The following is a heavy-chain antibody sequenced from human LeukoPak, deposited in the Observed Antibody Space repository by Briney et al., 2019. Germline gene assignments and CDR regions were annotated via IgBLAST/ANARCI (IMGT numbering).Heavy chain of an antibody. V-gene: IGHV4-34*01. CDR2: INHSGST. J-gene: IGHJ4*02. CDR3: ARRYYYDSSGYYQYFDY. Sequence: SETLSLTCAVYGGSFSGYYWSWIRQPPGKGLEWIGEINHSGSTDYNPSLKSRVTISVDTSKNQFSLKLSSVTAADTAVYYCARRYYYDSSGYYQYFDYWGQGTLVTVSS. CDR1: GGSFSGYY. D-gene: IGHD3-22*01.